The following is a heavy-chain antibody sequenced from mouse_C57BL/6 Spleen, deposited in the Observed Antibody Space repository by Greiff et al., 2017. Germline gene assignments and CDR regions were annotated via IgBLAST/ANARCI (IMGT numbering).Heavy chain of an antibody. CDR2: IDPETGGT. V-gene: IGHV1-15*01. CDR3: TRSYGHYYAMDY. D-gene: IGHD1-1*02. J-gene: IGHJ4*01. Sequence: VKLMESGAELVRPGASVTLSCKASGYTFTDYEMHWVKQTPVHGLEWIGAIDPETGGTAYNQKFKGKAILTADKSSSTAYMELRSLTSEDSAVYYCTRSYGHYYAMDYWGQGTSVTVSS. CDR1: GYTFTDYE.